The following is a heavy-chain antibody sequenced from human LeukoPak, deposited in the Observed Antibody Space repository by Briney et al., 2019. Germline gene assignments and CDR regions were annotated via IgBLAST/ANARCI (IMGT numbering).Heavy chain of an antibody. V-gene: IGHV3-23*01. D-gene: IGHD3-10*01. CDR2: ISGSGSGGST. J-gene: IGHJ4*02. CDR3: AKDRNRASARGVIIYSSFDY. CDR1: GFTFSSYG. Sequence: PGGSLRLSCAASGFTFSSYGMSWVRQAPGKGLEWVSNISGSGSGGSTYYADSVKGRFTISRDNSKNTLYLQMNSLRAEDTAVYYCAKDRNRASARGVIIYSSFDYWGQGTLVTVSS.